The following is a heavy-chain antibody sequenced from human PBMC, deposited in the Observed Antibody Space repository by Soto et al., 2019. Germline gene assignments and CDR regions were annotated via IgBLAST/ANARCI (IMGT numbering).Heavy chain of an antibody. Sequence: EVQLLESGGGLEQPGGSLSLSCAASGFIFTSYAMSWVRQAPGKGLEWVSSINVGAAGKNYADSVKGRFTISRDNSKNTLYLQMNFLRADDTAIYYCAKNSQFDCWGQGPLVTVSS. CDR3: AKNSQFDC. D-gene: IGHD2-21*01. J-gene: IGHJ4*02. V-gene: IGHV3-23*01. CDR1: GFIFTSYA. CDR2: INVGAAGK.